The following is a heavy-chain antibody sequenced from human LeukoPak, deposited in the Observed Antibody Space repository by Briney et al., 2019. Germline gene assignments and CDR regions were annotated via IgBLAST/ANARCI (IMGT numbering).Heavy chain of an antibody. J-gene: IGHJ5*02. D-gene: IGHD6-13*01. CDR1: GGFISSYY. Sequence: SETLSLTCTVSGGFISSYYWSWIRQPPGKGLEWIGHIYDSGTTNYNPSLKSRVTISVDTSKNQFSLKLTSVTAADTAVYYCVIAAAWFDPWGQGTLVTVSS. CDR2: IYDSGTT. V-gene: IGHV4-59*08. CDR3: VIAAAWFDP.